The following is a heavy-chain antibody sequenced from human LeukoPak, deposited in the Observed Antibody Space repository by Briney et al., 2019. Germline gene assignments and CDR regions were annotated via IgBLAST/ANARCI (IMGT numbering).Heavy chain of an antibody. CDR2: ISGSNGNT. Sequence: GASVKVSCKASGYTFTRYGMSWVRQAPGQGLEWMGWISGSNGNTNYAQKFQGRVTPTTDTSTSTAFMDLRSLRSDDTAVYHCARVAIGSWYFDLWGRGTLVTVSS. CDR1: GYTFTRYG. D-gene: IGHD2-15*01. V-gene: IGHV1-18*01. CDR3: ARVAIGSWYFDL. J-gene: IGHJ2*01.